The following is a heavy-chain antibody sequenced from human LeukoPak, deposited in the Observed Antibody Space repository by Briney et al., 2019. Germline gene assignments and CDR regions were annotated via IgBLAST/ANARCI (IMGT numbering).Heavy chain of an antibody. V-gene: IGHV3-7*03. CDR3: ARESLSGSYGY. CDR2: IKQDGSEK. Sequence: GGSLRLSCAVSGFTFTSYWMSWVRQAPGKGLEWVANIKQDGSEKYYVDSVKGRFTISRDSAKNSLYLQMNSLGAEDTALYYCARESLSGSYGYWGQGTLVIVSS. J-gene: IGHJ4*02. CDR1: GFTFTSYW. D-gene: IGHD1-26*01.